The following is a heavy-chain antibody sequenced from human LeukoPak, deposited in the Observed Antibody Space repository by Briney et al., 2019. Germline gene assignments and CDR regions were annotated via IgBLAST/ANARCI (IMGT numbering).Heavy chain of an antibody. D-gene: IGHD2-2*01. CDR1: GYSINSDYY. CDR3: ARAQYCSSTSCSKADAFDI. J-gene: IGHJ3*02. V-gene: IGHV4-38-2*02. CDR2: VYYSGNT. Sequence: KTSETLSLTCTVSGYSINSDYYWDWIRQPPGKGLEWIGSVYYSGNTYYNPSLNSRVTISVDTSKNQFSLELRSVTAADTAVYYCARAQYCSSTSCSKADAFDIWGQGTMVTVSS.